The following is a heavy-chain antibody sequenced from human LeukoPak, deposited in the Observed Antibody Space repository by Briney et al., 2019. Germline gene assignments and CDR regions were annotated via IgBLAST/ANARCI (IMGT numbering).Heavy chain of an antibody. J-gene: IGHJ4*02. CDR1: DYTFTSYG. V-gene: IGHV1-2*02. D-gene: IGHD3-10*01. Sequence: ASVKVSCKASDYTFTSYGISWVRQAPGQGLEWMGWINPNSGGTNYAQKFQGRVTMTRDTSISTAYMELSRLRSDDTAVYYCARDVFLYGSGSYYNELRDYWGQGTLVTVSS. CDR3: ARDVFLYGSGSYYNELRDY. CDR2: INPNSGGT.